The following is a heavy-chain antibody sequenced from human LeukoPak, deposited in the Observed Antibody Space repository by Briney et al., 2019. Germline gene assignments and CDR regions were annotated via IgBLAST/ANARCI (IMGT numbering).Heavy chain of an antibody. CDR2: INPNSGGT. J-gene: IGHJ4*02. Sequence: ASVKVSCKASGYTFTSYYMHWVRQAPGQGLEWMGWINPNSGGTNYAQKFQGRVTMTRDTSISTAYMELSRLRSDDSAVYYCTRVSKGYCGGDCYSDYWGQGTLVTVSS. CDR1: GYTFTSYY. D-gene: IGHD2-21*02. CDR3: TRVSKGYCGGDCYSDY. V-gene: IGHV1-2*02.